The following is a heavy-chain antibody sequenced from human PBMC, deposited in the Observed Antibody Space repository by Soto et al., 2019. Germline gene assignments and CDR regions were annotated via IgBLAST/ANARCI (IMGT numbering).Heavy chain of an antibody. J-gene: IGHJ6*02. CDR2: IYPGNSDS. CDR1: GYSFTSYW. V-gene: IGHV5-51*01. CDR3: ARHKNSGSYGLYYYYGMDV. D-gene: IGHD1-26*01. Sequence: PGESLKISYKGSGYSFTSYWIGWVRQMPGKGLEWMGIIYPGNSDSRYSPSFQGQVTISADKSISTAYLQWSSLKASDTAMYYCARHKNSGSYGLYYYYGMDVWGQGTTVTVSS.